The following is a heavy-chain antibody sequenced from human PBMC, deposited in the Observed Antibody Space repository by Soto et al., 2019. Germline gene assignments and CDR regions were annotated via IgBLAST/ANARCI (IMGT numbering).Heavy chain of an antibody. CDR1: GYIFTSHY. D-gene: IGHD6-6*01. CDR3: ARKYSSSSPSDS. V-gene: IGHV1-46*01. Sequence: ASVKVSCKASGYIFTSHYMHWVRQAPGQGLEWMGVINPTGGSTSYAQKFQGRVTMTRDTSTSTVYMELSSLRSEDTAVYYCARKYSSSSPSDSWGQGTLVTVSS. CDR2: INPTGGST. J-gene: IGHJ4*02.